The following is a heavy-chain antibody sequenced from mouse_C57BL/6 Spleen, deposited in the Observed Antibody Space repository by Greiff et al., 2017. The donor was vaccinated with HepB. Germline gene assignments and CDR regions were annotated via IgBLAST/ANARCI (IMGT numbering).Heavy chain of an antibody. CDR2: IYPGDGDT. J-gene: IGHJ1*03. D-gene: IGHD1-1*01. CDR3: ARDGNYGYFDV. V-gene: IGHV1-82*01. CDR1: GYAFSSSW. Sequence: QVQLQHSGPELVKPGASVKISCKASGYAFSSSWMNWVKQRPGKGLEWIGRIYPGDGDTNYNGKFKGKATLTADKSSSTAYMQLSSLTSEDSAVYFCARDGNYGYFDVWGTGTTVTVSS.